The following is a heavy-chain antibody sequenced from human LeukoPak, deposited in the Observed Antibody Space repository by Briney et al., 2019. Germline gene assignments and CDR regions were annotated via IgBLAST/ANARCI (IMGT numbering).Heavy chain of an antibody. CDR3: ARGVGSGSYYDVRFGAFDI. V-gene: IGHV3-64*01. D-gene: IGHD1-26*01. CDR2: ISSNGGST. Sequence: GGSLRLSCAASGFTFSSYAMHWVRQAPGKGLEYVSAISSNGGSTYYANSVKGRFTISRDNSKNTLYLQMGSLRAEDMAVYYCARGVGSGSYYDVRFGAFDIWGQGTMVTVSS. J-gene: IGHJ3*02. CDR1: GFTFSSYA.